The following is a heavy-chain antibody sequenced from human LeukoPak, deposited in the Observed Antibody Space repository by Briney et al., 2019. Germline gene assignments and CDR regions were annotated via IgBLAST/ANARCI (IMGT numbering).Heavy chain of an antibody. V-gene: IGHV1-69*13. D-gene: IGHD4-17*01. CDR2: IIPILGTA. CDR3: ARVAYGDPTRFDI. J-gene: IGHJ3*02. Sequence: ASVKVSCKASGYTFTSYYMHWVRQAPGQGLEWMGGIIPILGTANYAQKFQGRVTITADESTSTAYMELSSLRSEDTAVYYCARVAYGDPTRFDIWGQGTMVTVSS. CDR1: GYTFTSYY.